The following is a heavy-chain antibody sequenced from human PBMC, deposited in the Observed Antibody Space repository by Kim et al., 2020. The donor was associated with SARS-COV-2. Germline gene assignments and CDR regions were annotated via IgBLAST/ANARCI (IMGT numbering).Heavy chain of an antibody. CDR3: VIVPWGMGTMNSGGGVDY. D-gene: IGHD1-1*01. CDR1: GFTFSSYA. Sequence: GGSLRLSCSASGFTFSSYALHWVRQAPGKRLEYVSAISSNGGGTYYSDSVKGRFTISRDNSKNTLYLQMTSLRAEDTAVYYCVIVPWGMGTMNSGGGVDYWGQGTLVTVSS. V-gene: IGHV3-64D*09. CDR2: ISSNGGGT. J-gene: IGHJ4*02.